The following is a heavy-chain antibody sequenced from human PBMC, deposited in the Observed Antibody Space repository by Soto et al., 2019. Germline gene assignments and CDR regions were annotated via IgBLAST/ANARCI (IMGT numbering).Heavy chain of an antibody. V-gene: IGHV3-48*03. D-gene: IGHD1-1*01. CDR3: ARYGTRADW. J-gene: IGHJ4*02. Sequence: PGGSLRLSCEASGFNFRNFEMNWVRKAPGKGLEWISYISSSGITTYYADFAEGRFTISRDNAKESLYLHLNSLRVDDTAVYYCARYGTRADWWGLGXQVPVSS. CDR2: ISSSGITT. CDR1: GFNFRNFE.